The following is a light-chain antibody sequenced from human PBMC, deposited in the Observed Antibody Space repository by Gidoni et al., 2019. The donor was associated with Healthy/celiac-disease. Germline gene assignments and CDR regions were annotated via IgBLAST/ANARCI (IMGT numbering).Light chain of an antibody. CDR3: QQYGSSPPWT. CDR2: GAS. J-gene: IGKJ1*01. CDR1: QSVSSSH. V-gene: IGKV3-20*01. Sequence: HSTCTLSLSPGERATLSCRASQSVSSSHLAWYQQKPGQAPRLLIYGASSRATGIPDRFSGSGSGTDFTLTISRLEPEDFAVYYCQQYGSSPPWTFGQGTKVEIK.